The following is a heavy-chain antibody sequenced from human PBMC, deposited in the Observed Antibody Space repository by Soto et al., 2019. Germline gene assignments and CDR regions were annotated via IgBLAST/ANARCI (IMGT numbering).Heavy chain of an antibody. CDR2: MYSGGST. CDR1: GFTVTSNY. J-gene: IGHJ6*02. Sequence: EVQLVESGGGLVQPGGSLRLSCAASGFTVTSNYMSWVRQAPGKGLEWVSTMYSGGSTYYADSVKGRFTISRDRSKNTLYLQRDSLRAEDTAGYYGARGPRVPYGMDAWGQGTSVTVSS. CDR3: ARGPRVPYGMDA. V-gene: IGHV3-66*01.